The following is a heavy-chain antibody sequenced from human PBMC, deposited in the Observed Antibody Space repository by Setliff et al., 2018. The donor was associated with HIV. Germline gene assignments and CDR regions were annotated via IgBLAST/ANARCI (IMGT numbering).Heavy chain of an antibody. Sequence: SETLSLTCTVPGGSFSSTTYSWGWIRQPPGMGLEWIGSIHSSGTADYNPSLKSRVAMSVDTSRSQFSLKLRSVTAADTAVYYCARHKTNYDFYAFDVWGQGTMVTVSS. V-gene: IGHV4-39*01. CDR1: GGSFSSTTYS. CDR3: ARHKTNYDFYAFDV. CDR2: IHSSGTA. J-gene: IGHJ3*01. D-gene: IGHD3-3*01.